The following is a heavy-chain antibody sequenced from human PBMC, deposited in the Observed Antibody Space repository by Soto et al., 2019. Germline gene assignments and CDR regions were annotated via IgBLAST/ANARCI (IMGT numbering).Heavy chain of an antibody. CDR2: IYHAGSP. Sequence: HLQESGPGLVKPSGTLSLTCDVSGGSISSSSWWTWVRQSPGKGLEWIGEIYHAGSPNYNPSFQSRVTILADKSKNLFSLRLTSVTAAHTAIYYCARGLSFRGDFDVWGQGTTVTVSS. CDR3: ARGLSFRGDFDV. V-gene: IGHV4-4*02. D-gene: IGHD2-21*02. J-gene: IGHJ3*01. CDR1: GGSISSSSW.